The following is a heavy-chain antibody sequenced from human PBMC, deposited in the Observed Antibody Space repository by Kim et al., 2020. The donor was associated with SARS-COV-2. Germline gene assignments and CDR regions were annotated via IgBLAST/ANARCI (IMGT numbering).Heavy chain of an antibody. V-gene: IGHV6-1*01. J-gene: IGHJ3*02. Sequence: YAVSVKSRITINPDTSKNQCSLQLNSVTPEDTAVYYCARHDSSSSEAFDIWGQGTMVTVSS. CDR3: ARHDSSSSEAFDI. D-gene: IGHD6-6*01.